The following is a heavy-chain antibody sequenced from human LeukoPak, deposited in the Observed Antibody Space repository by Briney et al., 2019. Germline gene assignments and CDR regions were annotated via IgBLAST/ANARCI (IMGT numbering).Heavy chain of an antibody. V-gene: IGHV4-39*07. J-gene: IGHJ4*02. CDR3: ARSTYYYDSSGYYYDWVY. D-gene: IGHD3-22*01. CDR2: IYYIGTT. Sequence: SSETLSLTCTVSGGSIISTNSYWGWFRQPPGEGLEWIGSIYYIGTTYNNPSLKSRVTISVDTSKKQFSLKLSSVTAEDTAVYYCARSTYYYDSSGYYYDWVYWGQGTLVTVSS. CDR1: GGSIISTNSY.